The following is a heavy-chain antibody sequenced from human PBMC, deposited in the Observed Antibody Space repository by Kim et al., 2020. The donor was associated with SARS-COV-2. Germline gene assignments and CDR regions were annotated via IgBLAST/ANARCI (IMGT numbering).Heavy chain of an antibody. CDR3: ATGAGWVPDY. J-gene: IGHJ4*02. CDR2: GST. V-gene: IGHV4-59*01. Sequence: GSTNYGPALKRRVSISIDTSKNQFSLRLISVTAADTAVYYCATGAGWVPDYWGQGTLVTVSS. D-gene: IGHD6-19*01.